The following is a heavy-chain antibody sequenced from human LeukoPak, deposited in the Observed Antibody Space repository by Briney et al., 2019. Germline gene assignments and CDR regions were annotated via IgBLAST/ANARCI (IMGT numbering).Heavy chain of an antibody. CDR3: AKDRGSYSTTADS. CDR1: GFTFSDYG. V-gene: IGHV3-33*06. CDR2: IWYDGTNK. Sequence: GGSLRLSCAASGFTFSDYGIHWVRQAPGKGMEWVAVIWYDGTNKYYGDSVKGRFTISRDNSKNTLYLQMNSLRAEDTAVYYCAKDRGSYSTTADSWGQGTLVTVSS. J-gene: IGHJ5*01. D-gene: IGHD1-26*01.